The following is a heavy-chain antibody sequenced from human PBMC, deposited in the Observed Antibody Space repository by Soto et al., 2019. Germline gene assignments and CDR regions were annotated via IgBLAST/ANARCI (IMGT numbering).Heavy chain of an antibody. V-gene: IGHV5-10-1*01. CDR2: IDPRDSHT. D-gene: IGHD6-6*01. CDR3: ARHYSSSAFMDV. Sequence: GESLKISCTGSGYSFTNYWISGVRQMPGKRLEWMGEIDPRDSHTNYSPSFQGHVTMSTDKSNGTAYLHWSSLKASDSAMYYCARHYSSSAFMDVWGQGTTVTVSS. J-gene: IGHJ6*02. CDR1: GYSFTNYW.